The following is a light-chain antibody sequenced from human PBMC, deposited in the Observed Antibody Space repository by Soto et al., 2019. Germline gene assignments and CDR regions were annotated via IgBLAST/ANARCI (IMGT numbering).Light chain of an antibody. CDR1: RSISRF. V-gene: IGKV1-39*01. CDR2: AAS. CDR3: QQSYSTPYT. Sequence: DIQMTQSRSSLSASVGDRVTITCRASRSISRFLNWYQQNPREAPKLLIYAASSLQSGVPLRFSGSGSGTDCNLTISSLQPEDFATYYCQQSYSTPYTLGQGTKLAIK. J-gene: IGKJ2*01.